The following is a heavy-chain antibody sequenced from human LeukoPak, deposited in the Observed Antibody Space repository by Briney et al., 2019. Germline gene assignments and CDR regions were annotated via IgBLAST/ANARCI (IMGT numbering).Heavy chain of an antibody. CDR2: IYTSGST. CDR3: ARDGDIVVVPAAEGVYYYYMDV. Sequence: SETLSLTCTVSGGSISSGSYYWSWIRQPAGKGLEWIGRIYTSGSTNYNPSLKSRVTISVDTSKNQFSLKLSSVTAADTAVYYCARDGDIVVVPAAEGVYYYYMDVWGKGTTVTVSS. D-gene: IGHD2-2*01. V-gene: IGHV4-61*02. CDR1: GGSISSGSYY. J-gene: IGHJ6*03.